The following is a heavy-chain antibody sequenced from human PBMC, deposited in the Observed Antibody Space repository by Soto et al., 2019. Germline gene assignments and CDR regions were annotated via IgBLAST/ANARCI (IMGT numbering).Heavy chain of an antibody. V-gene: IGHV4-30-4*01. Sequence: QVQLQESGPGLVKPSQTLSLTCTVSGGSISSGDYYWSWIRQPPGKGLEWIGYIYYSGSTYYNPSLKSRVTISVDTSKNQFSLKLSSVTAADTAVYYRARGHVVAATTFDYWGQGTLVTVSS. J-gene: IGHJ4*02. CDR3: ARGHVVAATTFDY. CDR2: IYYSGST. D-gene: IGHD2-15*01. CDR1: GGSISSGDYY.